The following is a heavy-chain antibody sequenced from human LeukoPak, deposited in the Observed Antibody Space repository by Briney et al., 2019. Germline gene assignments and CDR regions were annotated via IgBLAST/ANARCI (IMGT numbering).Heavy chain of an antibody. V-gene: IGHV3-33*08. Sequence: PGGSLRLSCAASGFTFSSYWMSWVRQAPGKGPEWVAVIWYDGSNKYYADSVKGRFTISRDNSKNTLYLQMNRLRAEDTAVYYCARDWGEGFFSMAFDIWGQGTMVTVSS. CDR3: ARDWGEGFFSMAFDI. CDR2: IWYDGSNK. D-gene: IGHD3-16*01. J-gene: IGHJ3*02. CDR1: GFTFSSYW.